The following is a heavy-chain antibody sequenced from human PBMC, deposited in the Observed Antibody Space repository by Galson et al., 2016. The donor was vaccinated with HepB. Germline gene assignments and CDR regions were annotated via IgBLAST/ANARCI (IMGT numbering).Heavy chain of an antibody. CDR1: GYTFIDYF. CDR2: IYPDSGDT. CDR3: ARDFYDSVGYRIRGPFDI. D-gene: IGHD3-22*01. Sequence: SVKVSCKASGYTFIDYFVHWLRQAPGQGLEWMGWIYPDSGDTNYAQQFQGSVTMTRDTSISTAYMELSRLGSDDTAMYYCARDFYDSVGYRIRGPFDIWGQGTMVTVSS. V-gene: IGHV1-2*02. J-gene: IGHJ3*02.